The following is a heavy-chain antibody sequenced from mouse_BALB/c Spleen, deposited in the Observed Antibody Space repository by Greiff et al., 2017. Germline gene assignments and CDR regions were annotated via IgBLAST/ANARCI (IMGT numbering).Heavy chain of an antibody. D-gene: IGHD1-2*01. J-gene: IGHJ4*01. V-gene: IGHV5-12-2*01. Sequence: EVMLVESGGGLVQPGGSLKLSCAASGFTFSSYTMSWVRQTPEKRLEWVAYISNGGGSTYYPDTVKGRFTISRDNAKNTLYLQMSSLKSEDTAMYYCALLRLHAMDYWGQGTSVTVSS. CDR3: ALLRLHAMDY. CDR1: GFTFSSYT. CDR2: ISNGGGST.